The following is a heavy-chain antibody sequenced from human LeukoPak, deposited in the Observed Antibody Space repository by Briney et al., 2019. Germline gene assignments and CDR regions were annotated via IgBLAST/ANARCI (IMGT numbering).Heavy chain of an antibody. J-gene: IGHJ6*03. Sequence: PPETLSLTCTISGGSISSNYWSWIRQPPGKGLEWIGYIYYSGRTKNNPSLKSRVTISVDTSKNQFSLKLSSVTAADTAVYYSASGPDYYMDVWGKGTTVNVSS. CDR1: GGSISSNY. CDR2: IYYSGRT. V-gene: IGHV4-59*01. CDR3: ASGPDYYMDV.